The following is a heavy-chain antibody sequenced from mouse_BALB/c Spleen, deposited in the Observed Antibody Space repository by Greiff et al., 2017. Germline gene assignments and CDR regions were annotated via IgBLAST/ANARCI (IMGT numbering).Heavy chain of an antibody. Sequence: EVKLVESGGGLVQPKGSLKLSCAASGFTFNTYAMNWVRQAPGKGLEWVARIRSKSNNYATYYADSVKDRFTISRDDSQSMLYLQMNNLKTEDTAMYYCVSNGYERGGFFAYWGQGTLVTVSA. V-gene: IGHV10-1*02. CDR3: VSNGYERGGFFAY. CDR2: IRSKSNNYAT. CDR1: GFTFNTYA. D-gene: IGHD2-2*01. J-gene: IGHJ3*01.